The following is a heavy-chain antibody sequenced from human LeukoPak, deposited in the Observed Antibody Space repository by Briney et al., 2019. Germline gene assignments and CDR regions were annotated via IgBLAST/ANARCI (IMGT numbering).Heavy chain of an antibody. CDR3: ARDWGY. CDR2: ITDSGGNT. V-gene: IGHV3-23*01. J-gene: IGHJ1*01. CDR1: GFTFSTYA. D-gene: IGHD3-16*01. Sequence: GGSLRLSCAASGFTFSTYAMSWVRQAPGKGLEWVSAITDSGGNTYYAAPVKGRFTISRDNSMNTLYLQMNSLRAEDTAVFYCARDWGYWGQGTLVTVSS.